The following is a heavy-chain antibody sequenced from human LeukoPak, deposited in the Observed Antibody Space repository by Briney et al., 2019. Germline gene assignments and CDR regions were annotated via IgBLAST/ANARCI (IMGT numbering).Heavy chain of an antibody. J-gene: IGHJ6*02. CDR1: GYTFTSYY. D-gene: IGHD3-10*01. V-gene: IGHV1-46*01. Sequence: GASVKVSCKASGYTFTSYYMHWVRQAPGQGLEWMGIINPSGGSTSYAQKFQGRVTMTRDTSTSTVYMELSSLRSEDTAVYYCARDLSTMVRGVQIYGMDVWGQGTTVTVSS. CDR2: INPSGGST. CDR3: ARDLSTMVRGVQIYGMDV.